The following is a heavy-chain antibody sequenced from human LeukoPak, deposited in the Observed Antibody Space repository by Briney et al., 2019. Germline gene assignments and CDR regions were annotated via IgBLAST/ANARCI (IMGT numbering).Heavy chain of an antibody. V-gene: IGHV1-18*01. CDR1: GYTFTSHG. CDR3: ARDIVTMVRGVADY. D-gene: IGHD3-10*01. CDR2: ISVYNGDT. Sequence: ASVKVSCKASGYTFTSHGVSWVRQAPGQWLEWMGWISVYNGDTNYAQKLQGRVTMTTDTSTSTVYMELRSLRSDDTAVYYCARDIVTMVRGVADYWGQGTLVTVSS. J-gene: IGHJ4*02.